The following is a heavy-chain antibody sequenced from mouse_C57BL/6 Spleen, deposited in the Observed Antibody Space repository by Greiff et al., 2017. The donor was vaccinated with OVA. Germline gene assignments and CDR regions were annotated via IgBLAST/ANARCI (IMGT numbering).Heavy chain of an antibody. J-gene: IGHJ4*01. CDR3: TTGYGSSFYYAMDY. CDR2: IDPENGDT. CDR1: GFNIKDDY. Sequence: VQLKESGAELVRPGASVKLSCTASGFNIKDDYMHWVKQRPEQGLEWIGWIDPENGDTEYASKFQGKATITADTSSNTAYLQLSSLTSEDTAVYYCTTGYGSSFYYAMDYWGQGTSVTVSS. D-gene: IGHD1-1*01. V-gene: IGHV14-4*01.